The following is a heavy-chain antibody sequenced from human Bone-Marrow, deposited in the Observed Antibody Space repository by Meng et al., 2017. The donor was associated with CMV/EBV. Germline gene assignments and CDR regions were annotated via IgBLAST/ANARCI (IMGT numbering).Heavy chain of an antibody. CDR2: IRNDGSNT. V-gene: IGHV3-30*02. D-gene: IGHD3-3*01. CDR1: GVTFSDYA. Sequence: WGSLRLSCAASGVTFSDYAMNWVRQAPGKGLEWVALIRNDGSNTYNADSVKRLFTISRDNSKNTLYLQMNTMTTEDTAVYYSVKDRSICVVVPRYNFDHWGQGTLVTVSS. J-gene: IGHJ4*02. CDR3: VKDRSICVVVPRYNFDH.